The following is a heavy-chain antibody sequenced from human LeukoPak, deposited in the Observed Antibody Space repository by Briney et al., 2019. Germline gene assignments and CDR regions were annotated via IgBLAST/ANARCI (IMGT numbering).Heavy chain of an antibody. V-gene: IGHV4-34*01. Sequence: PSETLSLTCAVYGGSFSGYYRSWIRQPPGKGLEWIGEINHSGSTNYNPSLKSRVTISVDTSKNQFSLKLSSVTAADTAVYYCARGQGRGCSGGSCYYYYYGMDVWGKGTTVTVSS. CDR3: ARGQGRGCSGGSCYYYYYGMDV. D-gene: IGHD2-15*01. CDR1: GGSFSGYY. CDR2: INHSGST. J-gene: IGHJ6*04.